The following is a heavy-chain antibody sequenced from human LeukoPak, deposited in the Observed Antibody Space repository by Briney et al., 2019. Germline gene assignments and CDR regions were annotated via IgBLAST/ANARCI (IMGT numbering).Heavy chain of an antibody. J-gene: IGHJ4*02. CDR3: ARDMGYNWNYFDY. Sequence: EASVKVSCKASGGTFSSYAISWVRQAPGQGLEWMGGIIPIFGTANYAQKFQGRVTITTDESTSIAYMELSSLRSEDTAVYYCARDMGYNWNYFDYWGQGTLVTVSS. D-gene: IGHD1-20*01. CDR1: GGTFSSYA. CDR2: IIPIFGTA. V-gene: IGHV1-69*05.